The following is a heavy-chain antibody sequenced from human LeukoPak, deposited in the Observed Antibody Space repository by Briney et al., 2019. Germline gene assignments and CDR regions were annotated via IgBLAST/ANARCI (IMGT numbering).Heavy chain of an antibody. CDR1: GGSISSGSYY. V-gene: IGHV4-61*02. Sequence: PSETLSLTCTVSGGSISSGSYYWSWIRQPAGKGLEWIVRIYTSGSTNYNPSLKTRVTISEDTSKNQFSLKLSSVTAADTAAYYCARSAGYSSSWYDFAYGGWFDPWGQGTLVTASS. CDR2: IYTSGST. J-gene: IGHJ5*02. CDR3: ARSAGYSSSWYDFAYGGWFDP. D-gene: IGHD6-13*01.